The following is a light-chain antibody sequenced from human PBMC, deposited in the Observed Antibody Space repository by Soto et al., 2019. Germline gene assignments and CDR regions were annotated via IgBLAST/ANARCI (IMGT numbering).Light chain of an antibody. CDR3: MSFTSSNTYV. CDR1: SSDVGGYNF. J-gene: IGLJ1*01. Sequence: QSVLTQPPSASGCPGQSVTISCTGASSDVGGYNFVSWYQQRPGKAPKVIIYDVSNRPSGVPDRFSASKSGNTASLTISGLQAEDEAEYYCMSFTSSNTYVFGTGTKVTVL. CDR2: DVS. V-gene: IGLV2-8*01.